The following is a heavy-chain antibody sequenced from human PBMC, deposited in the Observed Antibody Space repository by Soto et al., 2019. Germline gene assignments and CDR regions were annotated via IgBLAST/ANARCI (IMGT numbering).Heavy chain of an antibody. Sequence: PSETLSLTCAVYGGSFSGYYWTWIRQPPGTGLEWIGEINHSGSTNYNPPLKSRVTISVDTSKNQFSLKLNSVTAADTAVYYCARGPDYFGSGSTFDYWGQGSLVTVSS. D-gene: IGHD3-10*01. CDR2: INHSGST. J-gene: IGHJ4*02. CDR1: GGSFSGYY. CDR3: ARGPDYFGSGSTFDY. V-gene: IGHV4-34*01.